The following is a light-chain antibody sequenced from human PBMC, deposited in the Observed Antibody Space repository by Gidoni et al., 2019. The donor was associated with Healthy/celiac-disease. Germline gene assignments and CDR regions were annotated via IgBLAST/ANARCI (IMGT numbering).Light chain of an antibody. V-gene: IGKV3-11*01. J-gene: IGKJ4*01. CDR2: DAS. CDR1: QSVSSY. CDR3: QQRSNWPPVLT. Sequence: EIVLTQSPATLSLSPGEIATLPCRASQSVSSYLAWYQQKPGQAPRLLIYDASNRATGIPARFSGSGSGTDFTLTISSLAPEDFAVYYCQQRSNWPPVLTFGGGTKVEIK.